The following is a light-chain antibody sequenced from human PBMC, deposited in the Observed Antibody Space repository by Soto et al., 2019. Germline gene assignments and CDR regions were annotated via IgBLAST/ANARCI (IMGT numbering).Light chain of an antibody. Sequence: SVLTQPPSVSAAPGQKVTISCSGSSSNIGNNYVSWYQQLPGTAPKLLIYDNNKRPSVIPDRFSDSKSGTSAALAITGPQAGDEADYDCGTWDSSLSAYVFGTGTKVTGL. V-gene: IGLV1-51*01. CDR3: GTWDSSLSAYV. CDR2: DNN. J-gene: IGLJ1*01. CDR1: SSNIGNNY.